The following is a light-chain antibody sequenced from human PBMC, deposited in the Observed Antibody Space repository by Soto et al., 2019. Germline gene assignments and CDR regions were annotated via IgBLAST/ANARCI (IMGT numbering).Light chain of an antibody. CDR3: CSYAGSSNVV. CDR1: SSDVGSYNL. V-gene: IGLV2-23*01. CDR2: EGS. Sequence: LTQPASVSGSPGQSITISCTGTSSDVGSYNLVSWYQQHPGKAPKLMIYEGSKRPSGVSNRFSGSKSGNTASLTISGLQAEDEADYYCCSYAGSSNVVFGGGTKLTVL. J-gene: IGLJ2*01.